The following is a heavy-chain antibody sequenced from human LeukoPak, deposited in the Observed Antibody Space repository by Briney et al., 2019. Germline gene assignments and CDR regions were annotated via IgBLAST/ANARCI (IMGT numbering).Heavy chain of an antibody. Sequence: SETLSLTCTVSGGSISSYYWSWIRQPPGKGLEWIGYIYYSGSTNYNPSLKSRVTISVDTSKNQFSLKLSSVTAADTAVYYCAKDRITMVRGVTDYFDYWGQGTLVTVSS. CDR1: GGSISSYY. V-gene: IGHV4-59*01. J-gene: IGHJ4*02. CDR2: IYYSGST. D-gene: IGHD3-10*01. CDR3: AKDRITMVRGVTDYFDY.